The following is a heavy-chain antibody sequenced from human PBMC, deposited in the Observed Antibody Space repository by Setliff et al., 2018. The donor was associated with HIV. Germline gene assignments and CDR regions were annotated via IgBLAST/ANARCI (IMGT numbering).Heavy chain of an antibody. CDR3: ARRGYSYVERVYYYYMDV. CDR1: GGSISSHY. J-gene: IGHJ6*03. V-gene: IGHV4-4*08. D-gene: IGHD5-18*01. CDR2: IYTSGST. Sequence: SETLSLTCTVSGGSISSHYWSWIRQPPGKGLEWIGHIYTSGSTNYNPSLKSRVTMSVDTSKNQISLKLSSVTAADTAMYYCARRGYSYVERVYYYYMDVWGKGTTGTVSS.